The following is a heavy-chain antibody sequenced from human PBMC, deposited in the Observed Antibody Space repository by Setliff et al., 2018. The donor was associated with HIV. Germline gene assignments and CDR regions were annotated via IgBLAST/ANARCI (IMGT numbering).Heavy chain of an antibody. CDR1: GFTFSGSA. J-gene: IGHJ6*02. D-gene: IGHD3-22*01. CDR2: IRSKANSYAT. Sequence: GGSLRLSCAASGFTFSGSAMHWVRQASGKGLEWVGRIRSKANSYATAYAASVKGRFTISRDDSKNTAYLQMNSRKTEDTAVYYCTRWLGYYVSSGYYDYGMDVWGQGTTVTVSS. CDR3: TRWLGYYVSSGYYDYGMDV. V-gene: IGHV3-73*01.